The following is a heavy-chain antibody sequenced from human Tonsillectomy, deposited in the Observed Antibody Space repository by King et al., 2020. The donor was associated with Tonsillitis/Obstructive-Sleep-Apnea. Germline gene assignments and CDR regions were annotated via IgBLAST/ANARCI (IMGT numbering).Heavy chain of an antibody. V-gene: IGHV2-5*02. CDR2: IYWDDDK. CDR1: GFSLSTSGMG. CDR3: ARSQLLYGSGSYSDY. D-gene: IGHD3-10*01. Sequence: TLKESGPTLVKPTQTLTLTCTFSGFSLSTSGMGVGWIRQPPGKALEWLALIYWDDDKRYSPSLKSRLTITKDTSKNQVVLTMTNMDPVDTATYYCARSQLLYGSGSYSDYWGQGTLVTVSS. J-gene: IGHJ4*02.